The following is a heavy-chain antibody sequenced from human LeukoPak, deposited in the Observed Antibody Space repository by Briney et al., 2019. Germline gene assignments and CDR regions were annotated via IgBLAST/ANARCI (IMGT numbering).Heavy chain of an antibody. CDR1: GYTFTNYV. CDR3: ARVRWKYSRDFGAFDI. Sequence: ASVKVSCKASGYTFTNYVIHWVRQAPGQRPEWMGWINAGNGDTKYSHHFQGRVTITRDTSASTAYMELSSLRSEDTAVYYCARVRWKYSRDFGAFDIWGQGTMVTVSS. CDR2: INAGNGDT. J-gene: IGHJ3*02. V-gene: IGHV1-3*01. D-gene: IGHD6-6*01.